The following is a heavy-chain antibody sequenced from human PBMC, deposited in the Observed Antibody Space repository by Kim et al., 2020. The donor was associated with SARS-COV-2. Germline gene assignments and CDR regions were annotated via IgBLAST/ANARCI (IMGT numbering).Heavy chain of an antibody. J-gene: IGHJ5*02. V-gene: IGHV4-34*01. Sequence: SETLSLTCAVYGGSFSGYYWSWIRQPPGKGLEWIGEINHSGSTNYNPSLKSRVTISVDTSKNQFSLKLSSVTAADTAVYYCARRPYQLLYGGSSGWYPWWFDPWGQGTLVTVSS. CDR3: ARRPYQLLYGGSSGWYPWWFDP. CDR1: GGSFSGYY. CDR2: INHSGST. D-gene: IGHD2-2*02.